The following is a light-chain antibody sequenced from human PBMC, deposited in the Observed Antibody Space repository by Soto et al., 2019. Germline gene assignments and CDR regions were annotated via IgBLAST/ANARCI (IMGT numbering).Light chain of an antibody. Sequence: EIVMTQSPATLSVSPGERATLSCRASQSVSTSLAWYQQKPGQAPRLLIYGASTRATGVPARFSGSGSGTQFTLTISSLQSEVSAVYYCQQYNYCPPTFGQGTKSAI. CDR2: GAS. J-gene: IGKJ1*01. V-gene: IGKV3-15*01. CDR1: QSVSTS. CDR3: QQYNYCPPT.